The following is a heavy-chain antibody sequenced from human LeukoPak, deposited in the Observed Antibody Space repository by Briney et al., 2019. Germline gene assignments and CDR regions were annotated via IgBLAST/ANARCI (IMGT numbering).Heavy chain of an antibody. CDR2: IYSDGMT. CDR3: ARDSPINFSRAFDV. Sequence: GGSLRLSCAASGFSVSDNYINWVRQAPGKGLEWVSIIYSDGMTYYGDSVKGRFTISRDNPKNTLYLQMNSLRTEDTAVYYCARDSPINFSRAFDVWSHGTMVTVSS. CDR1: GFSVSDNY. V-gene: IGHV3-66*02. J-gene: IGHJ3*01. D-gene: IGHD5-24*01.